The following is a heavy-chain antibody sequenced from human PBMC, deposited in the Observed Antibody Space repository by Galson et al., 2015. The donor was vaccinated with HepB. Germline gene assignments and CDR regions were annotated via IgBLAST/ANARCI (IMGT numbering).Heavy chain of an antibody. V-gene: IGHV3-23*01. Sequence: SLRLSCAASGFTFSYYAMAWVRQAPGKGLEWISAITPSGDNTYSADSLKGRFFISRDNSQNTLFLQMNGLRADDTAIYFCAKVFPEKTDGWYRQALYYFDSWGQGTRVTVSS. CDR3: AKVFPEKTDGWYRQALYYFDS. D-gene: IGHD6-19*01. J-gene: IGHJ4*02. CDR1: GFTFSYYA. CDR2: ITPSGDNT.